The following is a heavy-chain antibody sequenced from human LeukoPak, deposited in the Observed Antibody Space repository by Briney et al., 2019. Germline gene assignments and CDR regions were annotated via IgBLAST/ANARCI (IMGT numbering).Heavy chain of an antibody. CDR2: IYSGGST. CDR1: GFTVSSNY. V-gene: IGHV3-53*04. D-gene: IGHD3-22*01. J-gene: IGHJ4*02. CDR3: AREYDSSGYYYLDY. Sequence: GGSLRLSCAASGFTVSSNYMSWVRQAPGKGLEWVSVIYSGGSTYYADSVKGRFTISRHNSKNTLYLQMNSQRAEDTAVYYCAREYDSSGYYYLDYWGQGTLVTVSS.